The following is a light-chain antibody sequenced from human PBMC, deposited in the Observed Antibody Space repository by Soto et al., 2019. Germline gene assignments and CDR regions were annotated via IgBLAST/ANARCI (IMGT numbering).Light chain of an antibody. CDR3: VAWDDSLRCAI. CDR2: ANS. V-gene: IGLV1-47*01. J-gene: IGLJ7*01. Sequence: QSVLTQPPSASGTPGQSVIISCSGSSSNIGNNLVYWYQQVPGMAPKLLIYANSQRPSGVPDRFSGSKFGTSASLAISGLRSEDEADYYCVAWDDSLRCAIFGGGTQLTVL. CDR1: SSNIGNNL.